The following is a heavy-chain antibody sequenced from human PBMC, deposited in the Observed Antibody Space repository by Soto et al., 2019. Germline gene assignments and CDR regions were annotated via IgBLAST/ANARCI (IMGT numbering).Heavy chain of an antibody. CDR2: IWYDGTNK. Sequence: QVQLVESGGGVVQPGRSLRLSCAASGFTFSNYGMHWVRQAPGKGLEWVAVIWYDGTNKYYADSVKGRFTISRDNSENTLYLQMHSLSAEDTAVYYCARTYYFGSGSRHFDYWGQGTLVTVSS. V-gene: IGHV3-33*01. CDR3: ARTYYFGSGSRHFDY. D-gene: IGHD3-10*01. J-gene: IGHJ4*02. CDR1: GFTFSNYG.